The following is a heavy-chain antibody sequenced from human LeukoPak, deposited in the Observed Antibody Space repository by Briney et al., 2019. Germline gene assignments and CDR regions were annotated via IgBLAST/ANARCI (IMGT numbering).Heavy chain of an antibody. J-gene: IGHJ3*02. CDR1: GFTFSNAW. D-gene: IGHD2-21*01. CDR2: IKSKTDGGTT. CDR3: TTGIPGAEDAFDI. V-gene: IGHV3-15*01. Sequence: GGSLRLSCAASGFTFSNAWMSWVRQAPGKGLEWVGRIKSKTDGGTTDYAAPVKGRFTIPRDDSKNTLYLQMNSLKTEDTAVYYCTTGIPGAEDAFDIWGQGTMVTVSS.